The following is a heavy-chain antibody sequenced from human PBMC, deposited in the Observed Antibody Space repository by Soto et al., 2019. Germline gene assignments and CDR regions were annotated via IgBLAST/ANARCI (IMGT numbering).Heavy chain of an antibody. CDR3: ARVGDMTYKD. Sequence: QVQLVESGGGLVRPGESLRLSCAASGFTFSDHYVTWIRQAPGKGLEWVSYISSSGSTIYYPDSVKGRFTISRDNAENSLYLQMNSLRAEDTAVYYCARVGDMTYKDWGQGTLVTVSS. V-gene: IGHV3-11*01. J-gene: IGHJ4*02. CDR2: ISSSGSTI. CDR1: GFTFSDHY. D-gene: IGHD3-3*01.